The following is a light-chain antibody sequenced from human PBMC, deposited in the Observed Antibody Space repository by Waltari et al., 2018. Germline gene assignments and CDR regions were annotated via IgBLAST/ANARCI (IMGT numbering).Light chain of an antibody. Sequence: QSVLTQPPSASGTPGQRVTTSCSGSSSNIGSRTVNRNQQFPGTTPKLLIHANNQRPSGVPDRFPGSKSGTSAYLAISGLQSEDEADYYCVAWDVSLSGYVFGTGTKVTVL. J-gene: IGLJ1*01. CDR1: SSNIGSRT. V-gene: IGLV1-44*01. CDR3: VAWDVSLSGYV. CDR2: ANN.